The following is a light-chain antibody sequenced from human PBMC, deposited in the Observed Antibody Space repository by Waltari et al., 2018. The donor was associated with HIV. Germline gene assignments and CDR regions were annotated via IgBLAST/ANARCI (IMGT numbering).Light chain of an antibody. Sequence: QTVVTQEPSLTVSPGGTVTLTCASNTGAVTSGHYPNWFQQKPGQAPRALIYSTNNKHSGTPARFSGSLLGGKAALTLSGVQPEDEAEYYCLLYYDGVRVFGGGTKLTVL. V-gene: IGLV7-43*01. CDR2: STN. CDR3: LLYYDGVRV. J-gene: IGLJ3*02. CDR1: TGAVTSGHY.